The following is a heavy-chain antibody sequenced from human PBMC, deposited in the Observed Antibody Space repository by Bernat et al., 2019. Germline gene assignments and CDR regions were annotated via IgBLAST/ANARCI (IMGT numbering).Heavy chain of an antibody. J-gene: IGHJ4*02. Sequence: QVQLQESGPGLVKPSETLSLTCTVSGGSISSYYWSWIRQPPGKGLEWIGYIYYSGSTNYNPSLKSRVTISVDTSKNHFSLKLSSVTPADTAVYYCARDRTLGFFDYWGQGTLVTVSS. V-gene: IGHV4-59*01. CDR1: GGSISSYY. CDR2: IYYSGST. CDR3: ARDRTLGFFDY. D-gene: IGHD7-27*01.